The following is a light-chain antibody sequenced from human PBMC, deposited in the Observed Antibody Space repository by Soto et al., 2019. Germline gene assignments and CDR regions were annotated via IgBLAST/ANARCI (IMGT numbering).Light chain of an antibody. CDR3: QQYDNLPLT. V-gene: IGKV1-33*01. CDR2: DAS. CDR1: QTISTW. Sequence: GDRVTITCRASQTISTWMAWYQQKPGKAPKLLVYDASTLQSGVASRFSGSGSGTDFTFTINSLQPEDIATYYCQQYDNLPLTFGGGTKVDIK. J-gene: IGKJ4*01.